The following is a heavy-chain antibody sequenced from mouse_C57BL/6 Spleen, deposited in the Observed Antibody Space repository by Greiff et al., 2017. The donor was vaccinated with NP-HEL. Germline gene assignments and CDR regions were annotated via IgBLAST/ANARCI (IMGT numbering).Heavy chain of an antibody. CDR3: TYGSSPPFAY. Sequence: QVQLKESGAELVRPGASVTLSCKASGYTFTDYEMHWVKQTPVHGLEWIGAIDPETGGTAYNQKFKGKAILTADKSSSTAYMELRSLTSEDSAVYYCTYGSSPPFAYWGQGTLVTVSA. CDR2: IDPETGGT. CDR1: GYTFTDYE. D-gene: IGHD1-1*01. V-gene: IGHV1-15*01. J-gene: IGHJ3*01.